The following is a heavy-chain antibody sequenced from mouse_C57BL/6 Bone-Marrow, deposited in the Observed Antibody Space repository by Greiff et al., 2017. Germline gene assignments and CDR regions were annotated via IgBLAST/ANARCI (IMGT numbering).Heavy chain of an antibody. D-gene: IGHD1-1*01. CDR1: GYTFTDYY. CDR3: ARVYGPYAMDY. V-gene: IGHV1-26*01. Sequence: VQLKQSGPELVKPGASVKISCKASGYTFTDYYMNWVKQSHGKSLEWIGDINPNNGGTSYNQKFKGKATLTVDKSSSTAYMELRSLTSEDSAVYYCARVYGPYAMDYWGQGTSVTVSS. CDR2: INPNNGGT. J-gene: IGHJ4*01.